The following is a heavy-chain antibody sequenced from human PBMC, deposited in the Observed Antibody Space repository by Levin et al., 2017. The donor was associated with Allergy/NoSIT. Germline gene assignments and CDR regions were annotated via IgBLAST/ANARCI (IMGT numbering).Heavy chain of an antibody. CDR1: GGSFSGYY. D-gene: IGHD2-15*01. V-gene: IGHV4-34*01. Sequence: PSETLSLTCAVYGGSFSGYYWSWIRQPPGKGLEWIGEINHSGSTNYNPSLKSRVTISVDTSKNQFSLKLSSVTAADTAVYYCARGHDVVVVAAEGNYYYDYGMDVWGQGTTVTVSS. CDR3: ARGHDVVVVAAEGNYYYDYGMDV. CDR2: INHSGST. J-gene: IGHJ6*02.